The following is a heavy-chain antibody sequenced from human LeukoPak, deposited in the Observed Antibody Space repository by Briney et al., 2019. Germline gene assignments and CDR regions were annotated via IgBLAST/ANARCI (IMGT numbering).Heavy chain of an antibody. CDR2: ISSSGSTI. J-gene: IGHJ4*02. CDR3: ARGQLRLGELSSFDY. V-gene: IGHV3-48*03. CDR1: GFTFSSYE. D-gene: IGHD3-16*02. Sequence: GGSLRLSCAASGFTFSSYEMNWVRQAPGKGLEWVSYISSSGSTIYYADSVKGRFTISRDNAKNSLYLQMNSLRAEDTAVYYCARGQLRLGELSSFDYWGQGTLVTVSS.